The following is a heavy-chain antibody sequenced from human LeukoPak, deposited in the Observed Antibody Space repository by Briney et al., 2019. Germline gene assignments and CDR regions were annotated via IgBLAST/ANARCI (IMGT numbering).Heavy chain of an antibody. CDR1: GLTVSRNY. D-gene: IGHD2-15*01. Sequence: QPGRSLRLSCAASGLTVSRNYMSWVRQAPGKGLEWVSVIYSGGDTYYADSVKGRFTISRDNSKNTLFLQMNRLRAEDTAVYYCVRREDTGFFDYWGQGTLVTVSS. J-gene: IGHJ4*02. V-gene: IGHV3-66*01. CDR3: VRREDTGFFDY. CDR2: IYSGGDT.